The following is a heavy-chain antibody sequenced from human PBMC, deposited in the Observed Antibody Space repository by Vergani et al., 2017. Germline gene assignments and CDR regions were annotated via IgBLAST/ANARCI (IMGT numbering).Heavy chain of an antibody. CDR3: AKVCGSTSSPYGGGAFDV. Sequence: QLLESGGGLIQPGGSLRLSCAAPGFTFNSYPMTWVPPAPGKGLEWGSGINNKGGSTYYAGSVKGRFTNSRDNSKKTIYLQMTDLRAEDTATYYCAKVCGSTSSPYGGGAFDVWGHGTMVTVSS. J-gene: IGHJ3*01. V-gene: IGHV3-23*01. CDR2: INNKGGST. D-gene: IGHD2-2*01. CDR1: GFTFNSYP.